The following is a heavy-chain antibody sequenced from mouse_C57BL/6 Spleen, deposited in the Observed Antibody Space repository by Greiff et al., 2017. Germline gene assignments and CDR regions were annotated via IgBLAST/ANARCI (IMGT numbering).Heavy chain of an antibody. J-gene: IGHJ4*01. CDR3: ARPGYSNPYYYAMDD. D-gene: IGHD2-5*01. V-gene: IGHV5-17*01. Sequence: EVKLVESGGGLVKPGGSLKLSCAASGFTFSDYGMHWVRQAPEKGLEWVAYISSGSSTIYYADTVKGRFTISRDNAKNTLFLQMTSLRSEDTAMYYCARPGYSNPYYYAMDDWGQGTSVTVSS. CDR2: ISSGSSTI. CDR1: GFTFSDYG.